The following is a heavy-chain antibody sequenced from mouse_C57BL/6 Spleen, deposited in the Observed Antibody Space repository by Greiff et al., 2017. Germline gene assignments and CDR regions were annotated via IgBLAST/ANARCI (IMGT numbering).Heavy chain of an antibody. CDR2: IYPGDGDT. V-gene: IGHV1-82*01. CDR3: ARWHDGRLDY. J-gene: IGHJ2*01. Sequence: QVQLQQSGPELVKPGASVKISCKASGYAFSSSWMNWVQQRPGKGLEWIGRIYPGDGDTYYNGTFKGKATLTADKSSSTAYMQLSSLTSDDSAVYYCARWHDGRLDYWGQGTTLTVSS. D-gene: IGHD2-3*01. CDR1: GYAFSSSW.